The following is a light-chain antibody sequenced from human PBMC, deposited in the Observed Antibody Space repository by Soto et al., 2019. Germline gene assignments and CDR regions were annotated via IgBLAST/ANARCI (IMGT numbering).Light chain of an antibody. CDR2: RAS. CDR1: QSVSSL. V-gene: IGKV3-20*01. Sequence: IVMTQSPATLSVSPGERATLSCRASQSVSSLLAWYQQKPGQAPRLLIYRASSRATGVPDRITGSGSGTDFTLSISRLEPEDFAVYYCQQYGGSTRTFGQGTKVDI. CDR3: QQYGGSTRT. J-gene: IGKJ1*01.